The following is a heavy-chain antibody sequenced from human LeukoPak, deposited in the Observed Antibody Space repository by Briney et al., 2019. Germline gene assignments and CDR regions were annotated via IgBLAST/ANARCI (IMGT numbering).Heavy chain of an antibody. CDR2: IYSGGST. V-gene: IGHV3-66*01. CDR1: GFIFGTYW. CDR3: AELGITMIGGV. D-gene: IGHD3-10*02. Sequence: GGSLRLSCAASGFIFGTYWMSWVRQAPGKGLEWVSLIYSGGSTYYADSVKGRFTISRDNAKNSLYLQMNSLRAEDTAVYYCAELGITMIGGVWGKGTTVTISS. J-gene: IGHJ6*04.